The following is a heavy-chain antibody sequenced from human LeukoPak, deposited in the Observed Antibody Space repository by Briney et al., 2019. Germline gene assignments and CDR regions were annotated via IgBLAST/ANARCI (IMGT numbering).Heavy chain of an antibody. J-gene: IGHJ4*02. CDR2: ISDNGDST. CDR3: ARVGLSYDYGDY. Sequence: GGSLRLSCAASGFTFSSYEMNWVRQAPGKGLEYVSGISDNGDSTYYANSVKGRFTISRDNSKNTLYLQMGSLRAEDMAVYYCARVGLSYDYGDYWGQGTLVTVSS. D-gene: IGHD3-16*02. CDR1: GFTFSSYE. V-gene: IGHV3-64*01.